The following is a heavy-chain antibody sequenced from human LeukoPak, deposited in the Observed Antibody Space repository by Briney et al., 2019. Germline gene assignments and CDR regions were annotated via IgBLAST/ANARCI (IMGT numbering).Heavy chain of an antibody. V-gene: IGHV1-69*13. CDR2: IIPIFGTA. CDR1: GGTFSSYA. J-gene: IGHJ4*02. D-gene: IGHD5-12*01. Sequence: SVKVSCKASGGTFSSYAISWVRQAPGQGLEWMGGIIPIFGTANYAQKFQGRVTITADESTSTAYMELSSLRSEDTAVYYCASGAVSGYDYANYFDYWGQGTLVTVSS. CDR3: ASGAVSGYDYANYFDY.